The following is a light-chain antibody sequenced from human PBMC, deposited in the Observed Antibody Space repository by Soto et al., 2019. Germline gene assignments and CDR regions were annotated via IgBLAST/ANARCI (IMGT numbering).Light chain of an antibody. CDR3: GSYTSSIYV. V-gene: IGLV2-14*01. J-gene: IGLJ1*01. CDR2: DVS. Sequence: QSVLTQPASVSGSPGQSITISCTGTSIDVGGYNYVSWYQQHPGKAPKLMIYDVSNRPSGVSNRFSGSKSGNTASLTISGLQAEDEADYYCGSYTSSIYVFGTGTKVTVL. CDR1: SIDVGGYNY.